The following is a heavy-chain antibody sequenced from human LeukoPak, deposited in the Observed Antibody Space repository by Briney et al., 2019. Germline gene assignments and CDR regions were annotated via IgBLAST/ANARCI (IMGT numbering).Heavy chain of an antibody. V-gene: IGHV3-21*01. D-gene: IGHD6-19*01. CDR3: ARSRSSGWSEFDY. CDR2: ISSSGSYI. CDR1: GFTFNSYS. J-gene: IGHJ4*02. Sequence: GGSLRLSCAASGFTFNSYSMNWVRQAPGKGLEGVSSISSSGSYIYHADSVKGRFTISRDNAKNSLYLQMNSLRAEDTAVYYCARSRSSGWSEFDYWGQGTLVTVSS.